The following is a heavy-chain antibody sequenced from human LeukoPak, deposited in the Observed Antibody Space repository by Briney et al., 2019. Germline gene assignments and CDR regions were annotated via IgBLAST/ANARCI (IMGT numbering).Heavy chain of an antibody. CDR2: IKQDGSEK. Sequence: GGSLRLSCAASGFTFSSYWMSWVRQAPGKGLEWVANIKQDGSEKYYVDSVKGRFTISRDNAKNSLYLQMNSLRAEDTAVYYCARRPPYEFWSGWWGYFDYWAQGTLVTVSS. D-gene: IGHD3-3*01. V-gene: IGHV3-7*01. J-gene: IGHJ4*02. CDR1: GFTFSSYW. CDR3: ARRPPYEFWSGWWGYFDY.